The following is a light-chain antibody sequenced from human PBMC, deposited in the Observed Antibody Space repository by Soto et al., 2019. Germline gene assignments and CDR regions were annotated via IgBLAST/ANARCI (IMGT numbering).Light chain of an antibody. CDR1: QTISSNY. CDR3: QQYSSSPSIT. Sequence: EIVLTPSPGPLSLSPVERATLYCRATQTISSNYLAWYRQKPGQAPKLLIHGASTRATGIPDRFSGSGSGTDFTLTISRLEPEDFAVYYCQQYSSSPSITFGQGTRLEIK. J-gene: IGKJ5*01. V-gene: IGKV3-20*01. CDR2: GAS.